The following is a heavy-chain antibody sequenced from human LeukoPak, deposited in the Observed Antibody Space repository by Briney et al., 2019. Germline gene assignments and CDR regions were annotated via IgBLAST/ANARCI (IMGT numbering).Heavy chain of an antibody. D-gene: IGHD5-12*01. CDR3: ARDLIEWPDIDS. CDR2: ISYDGNIK. V-gene: IGHV3-30*03. CDR1: GFIFSSFG. J-gene: IGHJ4*02. Sequence: PGGSLRLSCAASGFIFSSFGMHWVRQAPGKGLEWVAIISYDGNIKYYADSVKGRFTISRDNSQNTLFLQMNSLRTEDTAVYYCARDLIEWPDIDSWGQGTLVTVSS.